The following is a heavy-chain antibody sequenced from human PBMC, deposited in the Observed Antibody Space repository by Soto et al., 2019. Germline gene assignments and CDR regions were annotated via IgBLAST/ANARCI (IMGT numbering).Heavy chain of an antibody. CDR1: GGTFSSYA. J-gene: IGHJ6*02. V-gene: IGHV1-69*13. D-gene: IGHD3-10*01. CDR3: ARDSGPLWFGELSHQSDYYGMDV. CDR2: IIPIFGTA. Sequence: GASVKVSCKASGGTFSSYAISWVRQAPGQGLEWMGGIIPIFGTANYAQKFQGRVTITADESTSTAYMELSSLRSEDTAVYYCARDSGPLWFGELSHQSDYYGMDVWGQGTTVTVSS.